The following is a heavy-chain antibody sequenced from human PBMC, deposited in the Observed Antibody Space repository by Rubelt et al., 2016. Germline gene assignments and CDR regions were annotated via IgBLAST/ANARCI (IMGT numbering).Heavy chain of an antibody. CDR2: INHSGST. Sequence: QVQLQQWGAGLLKPSETLSLTCAVYGGSFSGYYWSWIRQPPGKGLEWIGEINHSGSTNYNPSLKSRVPRSVATAKNQFSRKLSSVTAADTAVYYCAGTLAAAGMFLRSWGQGTLVNVSS. CDR3: AGTLAAAGMFLRS. J-gene: IGHJ5*02. CDR1: GGSFSGYY. D-gene: IGHD6-13*01. V-gene: IGHV4-34*01.